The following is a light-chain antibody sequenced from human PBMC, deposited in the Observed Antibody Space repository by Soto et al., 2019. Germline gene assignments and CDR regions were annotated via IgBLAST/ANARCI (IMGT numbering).Light chain of an antibody. J-gene: IGKJ3*01. CDR3: QQYGDSPLT. V-gene: IGKV3-11*01. CDR2: EAS. CDR1: QSVGNN. Sequence: EIVLTQSPATLSLSPGERATLSCRASQSVGNNLAWYQQKPGQAPGLLIYEASTRATGIPARFSGSGSGTDFTLTISSLEPEDFAVYYCQQYGDSPLTFGPGTKVDLK.